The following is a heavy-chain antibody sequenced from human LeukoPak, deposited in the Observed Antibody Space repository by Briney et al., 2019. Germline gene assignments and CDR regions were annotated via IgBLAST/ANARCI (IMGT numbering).Heavy chain of an antibody. J-gene: IGHJ4*02. CDR2: INPNSGGP. V-gene: IGHV1-2*07. D-gene: IGHD2-2*01. CDR3: ARGEADIVVVPAAIIRDF. CDR1: VYTFTGYY. Sequence: GSSVNVSCKASVYTFTGYYIHWVRQAPGQGLEWMGCINPNSGGPHYAHKFQGRVTMTTDTSISTAYMELSSLRSDDTAVYYCARGEADIVVVPAAIIRDFWGQGTLVIVSS.